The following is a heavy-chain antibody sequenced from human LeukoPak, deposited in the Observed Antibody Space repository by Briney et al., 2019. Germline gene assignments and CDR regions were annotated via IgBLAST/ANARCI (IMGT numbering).Heavy chain of an antibody. CDR2: IYNGVPT. Sequence: PSETLSLTCTTSGVSISRFYWSRVRQPPGKGLEWIANIYNGVPTFFNPSLKSRATISVDTSKGQFSLQLASVTAADTAVYYCVQTTGWPGFDYWGQGILVTVSS. J-gene: IGHJ4*02. CDR3: VQTTGWPGFDY. D-gene: IGHD6-19*01. CDR1: GVSISRFY. V-gene: IGHV4-4*09.